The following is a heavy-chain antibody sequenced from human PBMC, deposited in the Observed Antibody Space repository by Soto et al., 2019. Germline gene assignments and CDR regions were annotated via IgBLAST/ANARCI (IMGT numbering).Heavy chain of an antibody. J-gene: IGHJ6*02. Sequence: SETLSLTCTVSGGSISSSSYYWGWIRQPPGQGLEWIGSIYYSGSTYYNPSLKSWVTISVDTSKNQFSLKLSSVTAADTAVYYCARHNGPLYVGYYYDMDVWGQGTTVS. V-gene: IGHV4-39*01. CDR1: GGSISSSSYY. D-gene: IGHD3-16*01. CDR2: IYYSGST. CDR3: ARHNGPLYVGYYYDMDV.